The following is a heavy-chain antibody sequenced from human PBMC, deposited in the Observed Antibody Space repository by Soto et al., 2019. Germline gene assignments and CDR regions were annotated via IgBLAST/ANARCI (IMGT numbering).Heavy chain of an antibody. V-gene: IGHV3-30-3*01. D-gene: IGHD3-10*01. CDR1: GFTFSSYA. CDR3: ARSHMVRGVMPAY. J-gene: IGHJ4*02. Sequence: PGGSLRLSCAASGFTFSSYAMHWVRQAPGKGLEWVAVISYDGSNKYYADSVKGRFTISRDNSKNTLYLQMNSLRAEDTAVYYCARSHMVRGVMPAYWGQGTLVTVSS. CDR2: ISYDGSNK.